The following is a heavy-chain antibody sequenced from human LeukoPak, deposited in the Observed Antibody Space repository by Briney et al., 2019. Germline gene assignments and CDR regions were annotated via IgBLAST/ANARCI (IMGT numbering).Heavy chain of an antibody. D-gene: IGHD5-18*01. CDR3: ASTRRGYSYGHLDY. J-gene: IGHJ4*02. Sequence: KPGGSLRLSCAASGFTFSDYYMSWIRQAPGKGLEWVSYISSSSSYTNYADSVKGRFTISRDNAKNSLYLQMNSPRAEGTAVYYCASTRRGYSYGHLDYWGQGTLVTVSS. CDR2: ISSSSSYT. V-gene: IGHV3-11*03. CDR1: GFTFSDYY.